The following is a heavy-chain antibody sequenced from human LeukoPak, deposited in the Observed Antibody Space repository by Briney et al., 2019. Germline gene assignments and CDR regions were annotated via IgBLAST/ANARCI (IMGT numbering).Heavy chain of an antibody. CDR1: GFTFSSYG. J-gene: IGHJ4*02. Sequence: GGSLRLSCAASGFTFSSYGMHWVRQAPGKGLEWVAFIRYDGSNKYYADSVKGRFTISRDNSKNTLYLQMNSLRAEDTAVYYCAKEYSSSWLASHYYFDYWGQGTLVTVSS. V-gene: IGHV3-30*02. D-gene: IGHD6-13*01. CDR2: IRYDGSNK. CDR3: AKEYSSSWLASHYYFDY.